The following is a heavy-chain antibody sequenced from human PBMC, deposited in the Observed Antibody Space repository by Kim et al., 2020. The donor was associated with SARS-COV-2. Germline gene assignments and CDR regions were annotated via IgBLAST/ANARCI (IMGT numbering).Heavy chain of an antibody. V-gene: IGHV3-33*01. CDR1: GFTFSSYG. Sequence: GGSLRLSCAASGFTFSSYGMHWVRQAPGKGLEWVAVIWYDGSNKYYADSVKGRFTISRDNSKNTLYLQMNSLRAEDTAVYYCARGTVTVPVDYWGQGTLVTVSS. J-gene: IGHJ4*02. CDR2: IWYDGSNK. D-gene: IGHD4-17*01. CDR3: ARGTVTVPVDY.